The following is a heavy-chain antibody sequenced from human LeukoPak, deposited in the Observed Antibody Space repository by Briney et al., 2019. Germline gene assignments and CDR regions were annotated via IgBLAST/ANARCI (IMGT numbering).Heavy chain of an antibody. CDR1: GYTFTRHY. CDR3: ASWGGEAKYCLWSGPFDY. D-gene: IGHD3-3*01. CDR2: INPSGGST. Sequence: ASVKVSCKASGYTFTRHYMHWVRQAPGQGVEWMGIINPSGGSTNYAQKFHGRVTITMDTSTSTVYMEFSTLRSEDTAVYYCASWGGEAKYCLWSGPFDYWGQGTLVTVSS. V-gene: IGHV1-46*01. J-gene: IGHJ4*02.